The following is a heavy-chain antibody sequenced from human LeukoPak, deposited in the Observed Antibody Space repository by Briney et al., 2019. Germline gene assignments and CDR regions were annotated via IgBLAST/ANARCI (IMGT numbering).Heavy chain of an antibody. CDR1: GFTFDDYA. Sequence: PGRSLRLSCAASGFTFDDYAMHWVRQAPGKGLEWVSGISWNSGTIGYAYSVKGRFTISRDNAKNSLYLQMNSLRAEDTALYYCAKVTSHALYYYYMDVWGKGTTVTVSS. CDR2: ISWNSGTI. D-gene: IGHD2-2*01. CDR3: AKVTSHALYYYYMDV. J-gene: IGHJ6*03. V-gene: IGHV3-9*01.